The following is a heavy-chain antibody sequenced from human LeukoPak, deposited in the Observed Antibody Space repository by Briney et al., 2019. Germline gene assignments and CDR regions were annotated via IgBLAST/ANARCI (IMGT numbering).Heavy chain of an antibody. Sequence: GGSLRLSCAASGFTFSNYGMHWVRQAPGKGLEWVAAISYDGSNQYYADSVKGRFTISRDNSKNTLFLQVNSLRAEDTAVYYCAKAPWTTAIRGAFDYWGQGTLVTVSS. CDR3: AKAPWTTAIRGAFDY. D-gene: IGHD4-17*01. J-gene: IGHJ4*02. CDR1: GFTFSNYG. CDR2: ISYDGSNQ. V-gene: IGHV3-30*18.